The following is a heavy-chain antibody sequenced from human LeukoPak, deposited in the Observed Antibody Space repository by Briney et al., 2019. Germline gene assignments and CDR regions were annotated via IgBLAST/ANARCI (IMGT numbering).Heavy chain of an antibody. V-gene: IGHV3-21*01. D-gene: IGHD3-10*01. CDR2: ISSSSSYI. Sequence: GGSLRLSCAASGFTFSSYSKNWVRQAPGQGLESVSSISSSSSYIYYADSVKGRFTISRDNAKNSLYLQMNSLRAEDTAVYYCARGGGSGSYYKRELDYWGQGTLVTVSS. J-gene: IGHJ4*02. CDR1: GFTFSSYS. CDR3: ARGGGSGSYYKRELDY.